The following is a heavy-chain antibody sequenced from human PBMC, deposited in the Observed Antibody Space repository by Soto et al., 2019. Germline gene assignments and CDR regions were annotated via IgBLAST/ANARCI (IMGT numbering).Heavy chain of an antibody. CDR3: ARDRTEKWFGELYYYGMDV. Sequence: GGSLRLSCAASGFTFSSYGMHWVRQAPGKGLEWVAVIWYDGSNKYYADSVKGRFTISRDNSKNTLYLQMNSLRAEDTAVYYCARDRTEKWFGELYYYGMDVWGQGTTVTVSS. CDR1: GFTFSSYG. CDR2: IWYDGSNK. V-gene: IGHV3-33*01. D-gene: IGHD3-10*01. J-gene: IGHJ6*02.